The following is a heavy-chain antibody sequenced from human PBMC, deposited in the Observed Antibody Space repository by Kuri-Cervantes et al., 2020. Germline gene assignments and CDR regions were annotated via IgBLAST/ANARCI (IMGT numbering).Heavy chain of an antibody. V-gene: IGHV3-15*01. D-gene: IGHD3-10*01. CDR3: TTLLWFGESYMDV. CDR1: GFTFSNAW. Sequence: ETLSLTCAASGFTFSNAWMSWVRQAPGKGLEWVGRIKSKTDGGTTDYAAPVKGRFTISRDDSKNTLYLQMNSLKTEDTAVYYCTTLLWFGESYMDVWGQGTTVTVSS. J-gene: IGHJ6*02. CDR2: IKSKTDGGTT.